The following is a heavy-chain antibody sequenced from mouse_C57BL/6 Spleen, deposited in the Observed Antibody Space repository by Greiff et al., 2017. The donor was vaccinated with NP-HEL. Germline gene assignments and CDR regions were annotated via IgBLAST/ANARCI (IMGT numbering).Heavy chain of an antibody. J-gene: IGHJ1*03. D-gene: IGHD1-1*01. CDR2: IDPENGDT. CDR3: TTGSGSRRWYFDV. CDR1: GFNIKDDY. V-gene: IGHV14-4*01. Sequence: DVQLQESGAELVRPGASVKLSCTASGFNIKDDYMHWVKQRPEQGLEWIGWIDPENGDTEYASKFQGKATIPVATSSNTAYLQLSSLTSEDSAVYCCTTGSGSRRWYFDVWGKGTTVTVSS.